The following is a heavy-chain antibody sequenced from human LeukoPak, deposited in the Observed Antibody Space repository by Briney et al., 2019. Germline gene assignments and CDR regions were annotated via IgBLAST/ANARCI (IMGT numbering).Heavy chain of an antibody. J-gene: IGHJ4*02. V-gene: IGHV3-23*01. D-gene: IGHD1-26*01. CDR3: AKGIVGATRNLDS. CDR1: GFTLSTYA. Sequence: GASLRLSCAASGFTLSTYAMSWVRQAPGKGLEWVSTLTDSGVYTYYADSVKGRFTTSRDNSENTLYLQMNGLRAGDTAVYYCAKGIVGATRNLDSWGQGTLVTVSS. CDR2: LTDSGVYT.